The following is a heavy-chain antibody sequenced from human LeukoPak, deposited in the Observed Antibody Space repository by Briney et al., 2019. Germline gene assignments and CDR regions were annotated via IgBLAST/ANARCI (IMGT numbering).Heavy chain of an antibody. CDR1: GFTFSSYG. D-gene: IGHD3-22*01. V-gene: IGHV3-30*02. CDR3: ARRAGDYSHPYDY. J-gene: IGHJ4*02. Sequence: GGSLRLSCAASGFTFSSYGMHWVRQAPGKGLEWLAFIRYDGSNKYYADSVKGRFTISRDNSKNTLYLQMNSLRAEDTAVYYCARRAGDYSHPYDYWGQGTLVTVSS. CDR2: IRYDGSNK.